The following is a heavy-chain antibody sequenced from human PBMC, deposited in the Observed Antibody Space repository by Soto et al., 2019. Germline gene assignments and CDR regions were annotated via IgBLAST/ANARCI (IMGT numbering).Heavy chain of an antibody. CDR1: GFTFSSYG. Sequence: QVQLVESGGGVVQPGRSLRLSCAASGFTFSSYGMHWVRQAPGKGLEWVAVISYDGSNKYYADSVKGRFTISRDNSKNTLYLQMNSLRGEDTAVYYCATPQGGWYPPFDYWGQGTLVTVSS. CDR2: ISYDGSNK. J-gene: IGHJ4*02. V-gene: IGHV3-30*03. CDR3: ATPQGGWYPPFDY. D-gene: IGHD6-19*01.